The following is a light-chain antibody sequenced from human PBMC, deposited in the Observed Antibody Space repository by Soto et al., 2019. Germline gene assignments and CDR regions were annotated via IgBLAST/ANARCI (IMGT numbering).Light chain of an antibody. CDR1: QSVSSSF. Sequence: EIVLTQSPGTLSLSPGERATLSCRASQSVSSSFLAWYQQRPGQAPRLLIYAASNTAPGIQDRFSGSGSGTDFNLTISRLEPEDFAVYYCQEYGTSRTFGQGTKVDIK. V-gene: IGKV3-20*01. CDR3: QEYGTSRT. CDR2: AAS. J-gene: IGKJ1*01.